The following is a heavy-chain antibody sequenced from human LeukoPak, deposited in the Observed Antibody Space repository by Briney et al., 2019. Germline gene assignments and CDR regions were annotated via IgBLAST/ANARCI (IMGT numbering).Heavy chain of an antibody. V-gene: IGHV3-15*01. D-gene: IGHD6-6*01. CDR2: IKSKTDGGTT. CDR1: GLTFGDYA. CDR3: TTASDNDY. Sequence: GGSLRLSCTASGLTFGDYAMSWVRQAPGKGLEWVGRIKSKTDGGTTDYAAPVKGRFTISRDDSKNTLYLQMNSLKTEDTAVYYCTTASDNDYWGQGTLVTVSS. J-gene: IGHJ4*02.